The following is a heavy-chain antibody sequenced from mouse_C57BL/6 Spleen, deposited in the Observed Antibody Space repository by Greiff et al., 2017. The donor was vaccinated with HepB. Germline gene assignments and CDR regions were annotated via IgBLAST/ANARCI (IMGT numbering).Heavy chain of an antibody. D-gene: IGHD4-1*01. J-gene: IGHJ4*01. Sequence: DVKLVESGGGLVKPGGSLKLSCAASGFTFSDYGMHWVRQAPEKGLEWVAYISSGSSTIYYADTVKGRFTISRDNAKNTLFLQMTSLRSEDTAMYYCARGTEYYAMDYWGQGTSVTVSS. V-gene: IGHV5-17*01. CDR1: GFTFSDYG. CDR3: ARGTEYYAMDY. CDR2: ISSGSSTI.